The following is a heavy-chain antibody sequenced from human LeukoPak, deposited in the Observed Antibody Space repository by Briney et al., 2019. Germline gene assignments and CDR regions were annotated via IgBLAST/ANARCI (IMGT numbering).Heavy chain of an antibody. CDR2: ISSSSSTI. CDR3: ARDGHYDILTGYFRD. J-gene: IGHJ1*01. D-gene: IGHD3-9*01. Sequence: PGGSLRLSCAASGFTFSSYSMNWVRQAPGKGLEWVSYISSSSSTIYYADSVKGRFTISRDNAKNSLYLQMNSLRAEDTAVYYCARDGHYDILTGYFRDWGQGTLVTVSS. V-gene: IGHV3-48*04. CDR1: GFTFSSYS.